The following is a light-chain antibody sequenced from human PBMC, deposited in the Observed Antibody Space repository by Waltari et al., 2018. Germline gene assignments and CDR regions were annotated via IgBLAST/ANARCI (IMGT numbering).Light chain of an antibody. Sequence: SVGDRVTITCRASQGISSWLVWYQHKPGKAPRVLISAASNLHSEVPSRFSGSGSGTHFTLTISSLQPEDFGTYYCQQAKSFPLTFGGGTRVEMK. CDR3: QQAKSFPLT. CDR1: QGISSW. V-gene: IGKV1D-12*01. CDR2: AAS. J-gene: IGKJ4*01.